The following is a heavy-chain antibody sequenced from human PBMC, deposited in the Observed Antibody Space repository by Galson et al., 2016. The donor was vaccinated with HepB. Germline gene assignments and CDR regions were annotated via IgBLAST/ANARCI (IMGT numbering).Heavy chain of an antibody. CDR1: GYSFTNYW. CDR3: AIQEGDMATIGLDY. J-gene: IGHJ4*02. D-gene: IGHD5-24*01. Sequence: QSGAEVKKPGESLKISCKGSGYSFTNYWIGWVRQMPGKGLEWMGIIHPGDSNTKYSPSFPGQVTISADKSISTAYLQWSSLKASDTAIYYCAIQEGDMATIGLDYWGQGTLVTVSS. V-gene: IGHV5-51*01. CDR2: IHPGDSNT.